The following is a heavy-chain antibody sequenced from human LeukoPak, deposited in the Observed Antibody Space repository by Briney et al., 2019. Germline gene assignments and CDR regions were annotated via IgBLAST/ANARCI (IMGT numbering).Heavy chain of an antibody. CDR1: GDSVSSNSAA. CDR3: ARGMSMYYMDV. J-gene: IGHJ6*03. Sequence: SGTLSLTCANSGDSVSSNSAAWKWIRQSPSRGLEWLGRTFYRSNSYNDYAVSVKSPITITPDTSKNQFSLQLNSVTPEDTAVYYCARGMSMYYMDVWGKGTTVTVS. CDR2: TFYRSNSYN. D-gene: IGHD2/OR15-2a*01. V-gene: IGHV6-1*01.